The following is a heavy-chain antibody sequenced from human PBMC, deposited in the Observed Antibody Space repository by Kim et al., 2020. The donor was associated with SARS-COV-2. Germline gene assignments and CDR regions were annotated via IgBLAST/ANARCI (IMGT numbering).Heavy chain of an antibody. CDR1: GGSVSSGSYY. V-gene: IGHV4-61*01. Sequence: SETLSLTCTVSGGSVSSGSYYWSWIRQPPGTGLEWIGYIYYSGSTNYNPSLKSRVTISVDTSKNQFSLKLSSVTAADTAVYYCARTIQVEMATMDDYWGQGTLVTVSS. J-gene: IGHJ4*02. CDR3: ARTIQVEMATMDDY. D-gene: IGHD5-12*01. CDR2: IYYSGST.